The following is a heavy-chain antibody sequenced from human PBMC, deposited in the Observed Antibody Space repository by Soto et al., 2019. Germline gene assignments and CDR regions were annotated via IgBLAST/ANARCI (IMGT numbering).Heavy chain of an antibody. CDR2: ISSSSSTI. V-gene: IGHV3-48*02. Sequence: EVQLVESGGGLVQPGGSLRLSCAASGFTFSSYSMNWVRQAPGKGLEWVSYISSSSSTIYYADSVKGRFTISRDNAKNSLYLQMHSLRDEDTAVYYCARDREITPYYYGMDVWGQGTTVTVSS. J-gene: IGHJ6*02. CDR3: ARDREITPYYYGMDV. CDR1: GFTFSSYS.